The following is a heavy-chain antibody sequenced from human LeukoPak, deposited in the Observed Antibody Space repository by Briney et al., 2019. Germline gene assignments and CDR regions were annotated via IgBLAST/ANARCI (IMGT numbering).Heavy chain of an antibody. D-gene: IGHD3-10*01. CDR1: GGSFSGYY. CDR3: ARRPRGVIIKTWFDS. V-gene: IGHV4-34*01. Sequence: SETLSLTCAVYGGSFSGYYWSWIRQPPGKGLEWIGEINHRGSTNYNPSLKSRVTILLDTSKNQFSLNLSSVTAADTAVYYCARRPRGVIIKTWFDSWGQGTLVTVSS. CDR2: INHRGST. J-gene: IGHJ5*01.